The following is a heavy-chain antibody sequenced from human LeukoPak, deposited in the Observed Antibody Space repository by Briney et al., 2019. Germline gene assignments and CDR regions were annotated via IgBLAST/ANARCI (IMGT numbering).Heavy chain of an antibody. J-gene: IGHJ4*02. CDR3: ATELGGGATQTFDY. CDR1: GGTFSSYA. D-gene: IGHD1-26*01. V-gene: IGHV1-69*13. Sequence: SVKVSCKASGGTFSSYAISWVRQAPGQGLEWMGGIIPIFGTANYAQKFQGRVTITADESTSTAYMELSSLRSEDTAVYYCATELGGGATQTFDYWGQGTLVTVSS. CDR2: IIPIFGTA.